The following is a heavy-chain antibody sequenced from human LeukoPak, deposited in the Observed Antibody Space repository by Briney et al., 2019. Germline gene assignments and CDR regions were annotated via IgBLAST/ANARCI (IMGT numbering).Heavy chain of an antibody. Sequence: SGGSLRLSCAASGFTFSSYWMHWVRQAPGKGLVWVSRINSDGSSTSYADSVKGRFTISRDNAKNTLYLQMNSLRAEDTAVYYCAREEDTAMAPIDYWGQGTLVTVSS. J-gene: IGHJ4*02. CDR2: INSDGSST. V-gene: IGHV3-74*01. D-gene: IGHD5-18*01. CDR3: AREEDTAMAPIDY. CDR1: GFTFSSYW.